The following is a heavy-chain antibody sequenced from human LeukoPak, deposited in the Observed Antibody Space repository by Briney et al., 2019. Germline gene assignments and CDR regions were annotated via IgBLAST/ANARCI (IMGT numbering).Heavy chain of an antibody. D-gene: IGHD3-16*02. CDR1: GDSISSSSYY. CDR3: ARRYYDYVWGSYRPPDNWFDP. J-gene: IGHJ5*02. CDR2: IYYSGST. V-gene: IGHV4-39*01. Sequence: SETLSLTCTVSGDSISSSSYYWGWIRQPPGKELEWIGGIYYSGSTYYNPSLKSRVTISVDTPKNQFSLKLSSVTAADTAVYYCARRYYDYVWGSYRPPDNWFDPWGQGTLVTVSS.